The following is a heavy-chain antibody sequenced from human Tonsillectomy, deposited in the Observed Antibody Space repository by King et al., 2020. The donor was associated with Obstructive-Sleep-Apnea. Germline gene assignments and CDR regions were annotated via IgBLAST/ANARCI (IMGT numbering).Heavy chain of an antibody. CDR2: INHSGST. J-gene: IGHJ6*02. Sequence: VQLQQWGAGLLKPSETLSLTCAVHGGSFSDYYWSWIRQPPGKGLEWIGEINHSGSTNYNPSLKSGGTISVDTSKNQFSLKLSAVTAADTAVYYCARVRRPFGVVITVYYGMDVWGQGTTVTVSS. CDR3: ARVRRPFGVVITVYYGMDV. V-gene: IGHV4-34*01. D-gene: IGHD3-3*01. CDR1: GGSFSDYY.